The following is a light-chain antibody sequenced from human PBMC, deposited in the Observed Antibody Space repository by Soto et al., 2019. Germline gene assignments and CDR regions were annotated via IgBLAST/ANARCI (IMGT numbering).Light chain of an antibody. CDR1: QSISTW. J-gene: IGKJ1*01. Sequence: DIQMTQSPSTLSASVGDRVTITCRASQSISTWLAWYQQKSGKAPKLLIYMASSLESGVPSRFSGSGSGTEFTLTISSLQPDDFATYYCQHYNTSPWTFGQGTKVDIK. CDR3: QHYNTSPWT. CDR2: MAS. V-gene: IGKV1-5*03.